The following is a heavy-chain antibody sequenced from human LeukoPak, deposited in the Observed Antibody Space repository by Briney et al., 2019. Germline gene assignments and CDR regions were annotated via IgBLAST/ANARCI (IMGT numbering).Heavy chain of an antibody. CDR2: MKRDGGEK. Sequence: GGSLRLSCEASTFTFTPGWMSWVRQAPGKGLEWVAMMKRDGGEKHYVDSVRGRFTISRDNAKNSLYLQMNSLRAEDTAVYYCARAPLWFGELWGYYFDYWGQGTLVTVSS. D-gene: IGHD3-10*01. V-gene: IGHV3-7*01. CDR3: ARAPLWFGELWGYYFDY. CDR1: TFTFTPGW. J-gene: IGHJ4*02.